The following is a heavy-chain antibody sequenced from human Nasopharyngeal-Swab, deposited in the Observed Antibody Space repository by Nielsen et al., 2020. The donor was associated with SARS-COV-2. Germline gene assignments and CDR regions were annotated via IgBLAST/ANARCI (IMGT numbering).Heavy chain of an antibody. V-gene: IGHV4-59*01. CDR1: GGSISSYY. J-gene: IGHJ6*02. Sequence: SETLSLTCTVSGGSISSYYWSWIRQPPGKGLEWIGYIYYSGSTNYNPSLKSRVTTSVDTSKNQFSLKLSSVTAADTAVYYCARGGRDGMDVWGQGTTVTVSS. CDR3: ARGGRDGMDV. CDR2: IYYSGST.